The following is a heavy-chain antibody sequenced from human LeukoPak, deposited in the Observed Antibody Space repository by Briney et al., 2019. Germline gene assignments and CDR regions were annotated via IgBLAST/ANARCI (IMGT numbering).Heavy chain of an antibody. V-gene: IGHV3-30*18. J-gene: IGHJ4*02. CDR3: AKESSPGYDSSGYYFGY. D-gene: IGHD3-22*01. CDR2: ISYDGSNK. CDR1: GFTFSSYG. Sequence: GGSLRLSCAASGFTFSSYGMHWVRQAPGKGLEWVAVISYDGSNKYYADSVKGRFTISRDNSKNTLYLQMNSLIAEDTAAYYCAKESSPGYDSSGYYFGYWGQGTLVTVSS.